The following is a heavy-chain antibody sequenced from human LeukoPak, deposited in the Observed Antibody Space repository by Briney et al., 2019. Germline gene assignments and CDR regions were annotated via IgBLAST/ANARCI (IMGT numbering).Heavy chain of an antibody. CDR2: ISSSSSTI. V-gene: IGHV3-48*01. Sequence: GGSLRLSCAASGSTFSSYSMNWVRQAPGKGLEWVSYISSSSSTIYYADSVKGRFTISRDNAKNSLYLQMNSLGAEDTAIYYCVRPSNPPHWGQGTLVTVSS. CDR1: GSTFSSYS. CDR3: VRPSNPPH. J-gene: IGHJ4*02.